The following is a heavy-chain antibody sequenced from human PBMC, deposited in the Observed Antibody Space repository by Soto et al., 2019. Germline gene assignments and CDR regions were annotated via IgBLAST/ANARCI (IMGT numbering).Heavy chain of an antibody. V-gene: IGHV1-69*02. CDR3: ARVVGIAAAGQYNWFDP. J-gene: IGHJ5*02. CDR2: IIPILGIA. D-gene: IGHD6-13*01. CDR1: GGTFSSYT. Sequence: QVQLVQSGAEVKKPGSSVKVSCKASGGTFSSYTISWVRQAPGQGLEWMGRIIPILGIANYAQKFQGRVTITADKSTSTAYMELSRLRSEDTAVYYCARVVGIAAAGQYNWFDPWGQGTLVTVSS.